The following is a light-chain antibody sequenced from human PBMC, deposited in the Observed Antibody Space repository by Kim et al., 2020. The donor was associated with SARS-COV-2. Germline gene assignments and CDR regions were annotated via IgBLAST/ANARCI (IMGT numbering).Light chain of an antibody. J-gene: IGLJ1*01. V-gene: IGLV1-40*01. CDR2: ANS. CDR1: SSNLGAGYD. CDR3: QSYDSSLSGYV. Sequence: RGTTASTGSSSNLGAGYDVNWYQQLPGTAPKLLIYANSNRPSGVPGRFSGSKSGSSASLAITGLQAEDETDYYCQSYDSSLSGYVFGTGTKVTVL.